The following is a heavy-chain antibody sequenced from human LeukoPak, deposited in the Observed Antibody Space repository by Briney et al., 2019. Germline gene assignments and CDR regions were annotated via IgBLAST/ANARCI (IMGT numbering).Heavy chain of an antibody. CDR3: VAEVIEVTMGDY. Sequence: GASVKVSCKASGYTFTSYDINWVRQATGQGLEWMGWMNPNSGNTGYAQKFQGRVTMTRNTSISTAYMELSSLRSEDTAVYYCVAEVIEVTMGDYWGQGTLVTVSS. J-gene: IGHJ4*02. V-gene: IGHV1-8*01. D-gene: IGHD4-11*01. CDR2: MNPNSGNT. CDR1: GYTFTSYD.